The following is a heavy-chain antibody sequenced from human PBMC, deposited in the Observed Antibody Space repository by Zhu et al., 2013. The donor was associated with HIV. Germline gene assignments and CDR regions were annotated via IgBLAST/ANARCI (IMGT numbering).Heavy chain of an antibody. CDR1: GGTFGSYG. V-gene: IGHV1-69*12. CDR2: IVPFFDTG. D-gene: IGHD2-15*01. J-gene: IGHJ6*02. CDR3: ARDPGDYCSGGKCPERTRINYYYGMDV. Sequence: QVHLVQSGAEVKKPGSSVKVSCKASGGTFGSYGISWVRQAPGQGLEWMGGIVPFFDTGHYAQKFQGRVTITADEATSTAYMELNSLRSEDTAVYYCARDPGDYCSGGKCPERTRINYYYGMDVWGQGTTVTVSS.